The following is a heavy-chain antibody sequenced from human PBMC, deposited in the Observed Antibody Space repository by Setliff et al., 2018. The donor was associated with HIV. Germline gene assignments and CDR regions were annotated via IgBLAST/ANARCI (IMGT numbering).Heavy chain of an antibody. CDR1: GGSFSPFS. CDR3: ARGRRLMAPHYFDT. J-gene: IGHJ4*02. V-gene: IGHV4-34*01. CDR2: INDGGTR. Sequence: PSETMSLTCPVSGGSFSPFSWTWVRQPPGKGREWIGEINDGGTRNYNPSLKARVTLSIDTSNNYFSLGLTSVTAADTAVYFCARGRRLMAPHYFDTWGQGTLVTVSS. D-gene: IGHD5-12*01.